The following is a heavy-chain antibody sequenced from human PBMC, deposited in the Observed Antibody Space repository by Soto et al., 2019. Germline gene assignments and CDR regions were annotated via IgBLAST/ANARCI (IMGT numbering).Heavy chain of an antibody. V-gene: IGHV3-74*01. CDR1: EFSLTSQW. J-gene: IGHJ4*02. CDR2: INGDGSST. D-gene: IGHD1-1*01. CDR3: VRALGNWNDY. Sequence: GGSLRLSCAASEFSLTSQWMHWVRQAPGKGLVWVSRINGDGSSTNYADSVKGRFTISRDNAKNTLYLHMNSLRAEDTAVYYCVRALGNWNDYWGRGTLVTVSS.